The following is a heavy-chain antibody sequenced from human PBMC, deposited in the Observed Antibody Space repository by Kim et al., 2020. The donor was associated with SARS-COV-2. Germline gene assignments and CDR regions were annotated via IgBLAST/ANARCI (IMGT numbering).Heavy chain of an antibody. CDR3: VRSGGWPDY. CDR2: INTDESTI. V-gene: IGHV3-74*01. J-gene: IGHJ4*02. CDR1: GFTFSNYW. D-gene: IGHD2-15*01. Sequence: GGSLRLSCAASGFTFSNYWMHWVRQAPGKGLVWVSHINTDESTINYADSVKGRFTISRDNAKNTLYLQMNSLRVEDTAVYYCVRSGGWPDYWVPGTVVTV.